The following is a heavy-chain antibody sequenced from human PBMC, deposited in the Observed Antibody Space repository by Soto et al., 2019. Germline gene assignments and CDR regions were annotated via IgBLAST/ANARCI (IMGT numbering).Heavy chain of an antibody. CDR1: GFTFSSYG. V-gene: IGHV3-30*18. Sequence: GGSLRLSCAASGFTFSSYGMHWVRQAPGKGLEWVAVISYDGSNKYYADSVKGRFTISRDNSKNTLYLQMNSLRAEDTAVYYCAKDWWAYGSGSFGMDVWGQGTTVTVSS. J-gene: IGHJ6*02. CDR2: ISYDGSNK. CDR3: AKDWWAYGSGSFGMDV. D-gene: IGHD3-10*01.